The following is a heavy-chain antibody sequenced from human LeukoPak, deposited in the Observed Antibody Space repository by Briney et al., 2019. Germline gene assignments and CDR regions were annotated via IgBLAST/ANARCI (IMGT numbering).Heavy chain of an antibody. D-gene: IGHD6-19*01. Sequence: PGGSLRLSCAASGFTFSRAMGWVRQAPGKGLEWVSSISSSSSYIYYADSVKGRFTISRDNAKNSLYLQMNSLRAEDTAVYYCARDQIAVAGSFDYWGQGTLVTVSS. CDR1: GFTFSRA. CDR3: ARDQIAVAGSFDY. V-gene: IGHV3-21*01. CDR2: ISSSSSYI. J-gene: IGHJ4*02.